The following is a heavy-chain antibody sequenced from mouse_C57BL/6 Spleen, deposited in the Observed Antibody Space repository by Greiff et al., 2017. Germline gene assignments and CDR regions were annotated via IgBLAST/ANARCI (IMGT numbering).Heavy chain of an antibody. D-gene: IGHD2-5*01. V-gene: IGHV1-55*01. CDR1: GYTFTSYW. CDR3: ARRDYYSNAWFAY. J-gene: IGHJ3*01. CDR2: IYPGSGST. Sequence: QVQLQQPGAELVKPGASVKMSCKASGYTFTSYWITWVKQRPGQGLEWIGDIYPGSGSTNYNEKFKSKATLTVYTSSSTAYMQLSSLTSEDSAVYYCARRDYYSNAWFAYWGQGTLVTVSA.